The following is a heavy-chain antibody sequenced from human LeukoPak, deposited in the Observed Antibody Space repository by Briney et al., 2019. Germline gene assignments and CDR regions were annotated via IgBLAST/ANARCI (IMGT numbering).Heavy chain of an antibody. CDR3: AKDVCTSPRCLLYFDS. Sequence: GGSLRLSCAASGFTFSTYAMSWVRLAPGKGLEWVSGISGSGGSTYYADSVKGRFTSSRDNSNNTLYVQMNSLRVEDTAVYYCAKDVCTSPRCLLYFDSWGQGTLVTVSS. V-gene: IGHV3-23*01. CDR1: GFTFSTYA. J-gene: IGHJ4*02. D-gene: IGHD2-8*01. CDR2: ISGSGGST.